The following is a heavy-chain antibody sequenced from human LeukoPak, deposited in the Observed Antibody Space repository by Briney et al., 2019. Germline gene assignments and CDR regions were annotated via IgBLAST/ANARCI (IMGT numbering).Heavy chain of an antibody. D-gene: IGHD6-6*01. CDR3: VCSSSSQKNYYYYGMDV. Sequence: ASVKVSCKASGYTFTSYYMHWVRQAPGQGLEWMGIINPSGGSTSYAQKFQGRVTMTRDTSTSTVYMELSSLRSEDTAVYYCVCSSSSQKNYYYYGMDVWGQGTTVTVSS. J-gene: IGHJ6*02. CDR1: GYTFTSYY. V-gene: IGHV1-46*01. CDR2: INPSGGST.